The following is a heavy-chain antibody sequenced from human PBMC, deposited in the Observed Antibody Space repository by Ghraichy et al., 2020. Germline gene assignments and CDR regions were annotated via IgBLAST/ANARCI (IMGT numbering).Heavy chain of an antibody. J-gene: IGHJ5*02. CDR2: IKSKTDGGTT. CDR3: ITDRSPIGVVPGTIWVDP. D-gene: IGHD2-2*02. Sequence: GGSLRLSCVASGFTFNNAWMSWVRQAPGKGLEWIGRIKSKTDGGTTEYAAPVQGRFTISRDDSKNTLYLQMNSLKTEDTALYFCITDRSPIGVVPGTIWVDPWGQGTLVSVSS. CDR1: GFTFNNAW. V-gene: IGHV3-15*01.